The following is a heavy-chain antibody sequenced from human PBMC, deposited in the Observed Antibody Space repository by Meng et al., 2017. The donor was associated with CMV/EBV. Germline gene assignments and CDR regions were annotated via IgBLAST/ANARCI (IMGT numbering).Heavy chain of an antibody. CDR3: ARNQPSRGWSHEDY. V-gene: IGHV1-69*12. Sequence: HVQLVQSVAVVENAGCSVKVSCKASGGSFSSYAISWVRQSPGQGLEWMGGIIPIFGTANYAQKFQGRVTISADESTSTAYMELSSLRSEDTAVYYCARNQPSRGWSHEDYWGQGTLVTVSS. D-gene: IGHD2-15*01. CDR2: IIPIFGTA. CDR1: GGSFSSYA. J-gene: IGHJ4*02.